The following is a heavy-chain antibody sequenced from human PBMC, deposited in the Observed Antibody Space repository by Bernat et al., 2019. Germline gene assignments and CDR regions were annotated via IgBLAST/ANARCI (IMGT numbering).Heavy chain of an antibody. J-gene: IGHJ6*02. D-gene: IGHD6-13*01. CDR1: GGSISSYY. V-gene: IGHV4-59*12. Sequence: QVQLQESGPGLVKPSETLSLTCIVSGGSISSYYWSWIRQPPGKGLEWIGYIHYSGSTNYNPSLKSRVTISVDTTKNQFSLKLSSVTAADTAVYYCAKAAGRAHLPTGYSSSWPLSPTGDVWGQGTTVTVSS. CDR2: IHYSGST. CDR3: AKAAGRAHLPTGYSSSWPLSPTGDV.